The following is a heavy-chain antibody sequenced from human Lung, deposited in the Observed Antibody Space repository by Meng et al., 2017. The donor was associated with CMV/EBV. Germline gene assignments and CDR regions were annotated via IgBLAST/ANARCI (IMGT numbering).Heavy chain of an antibody. J-gene: IGHJ4*02. V-gene: IGHV4-30-4*08. Sequence: QVQLQESDPALVKPSQTLSLTCTVSGGSISSGDYYWSWIRQPPGKGLEWIGYIYYSGSTYYNPSLKSRVTISVDTSKNQFSLKLSSVTAADTAVYYCARALDTAMVTFDYWGQGTLVTVSS. CDR3: ARALDTAMVTFDY. CDR2: IYYSGST. CDR1: GGSISSGDYY. D-gene: IGHD5-18*01.